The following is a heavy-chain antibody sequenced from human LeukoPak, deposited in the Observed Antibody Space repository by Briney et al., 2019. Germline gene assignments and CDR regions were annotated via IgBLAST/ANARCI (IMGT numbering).Heavy chain of an antibody. CDR1: GDSISSYY. CDR3: ARVSVVVAATRGGGYYYMDV. D-gene: IGHD2-15*01. Sequence: SETLSLTCTVSGDSISSYYWSWIRQPPGKGLEWIGYIYRSESTNYNPSLKSRVTISVDTSKNEFSLKLSSVTAADTAVYYCARVSVVVAATRGGGYYYMDVWGKGTTVTVSS. V-gene: IGHV4-59*01. J-gene: IGHJ6*03. CDR2: IYRSEST.